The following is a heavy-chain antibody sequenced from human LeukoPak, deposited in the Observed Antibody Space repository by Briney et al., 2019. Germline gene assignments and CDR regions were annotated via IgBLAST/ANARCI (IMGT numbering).Heavy chain of an antibody. CDR1: GYTFTSYD. CDR3: ARVRITMVRGVILGAAFDI. J-gene: IGHJ3*02. V-gene: IGHV1-8*01. D-gene: IGHD3-10*01. Sequence: ASVKVSCKASGYTFTSYDINWVRQATGQGLERMGWMNPNSGNTGYAQKFQGRVTTTRNTSISTAYMELSSLRSEDTAVYYCARVRITMVRGVILGAAFDIWGQGTMVTVSS. CDR2: MNPNSGNT.